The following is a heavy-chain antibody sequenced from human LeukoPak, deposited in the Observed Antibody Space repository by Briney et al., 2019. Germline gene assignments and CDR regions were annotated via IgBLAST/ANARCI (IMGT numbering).Heavy chain of an antibody. D-gene: IGHD4-17*01. CDR1: GFNLSSFW. CDR2: INSDGTTT. J-gene: IGHJ4*02. CDR3: ARGGYGAPMG. V-gene: IGHV3-74*01. Sequence: GGSLRLSCAASGFNLSSFWMHWVRHVPGKGVVWGSGINSDGTTTGYADSVKGRFTISRDNANNTVSLQTSSLRAEATALYYCARGGYGAPMGWGPGTLVTVSS.